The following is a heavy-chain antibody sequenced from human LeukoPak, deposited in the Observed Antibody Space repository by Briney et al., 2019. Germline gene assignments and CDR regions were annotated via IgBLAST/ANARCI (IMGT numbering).Heavy chain of an antibody. Sequence: ASVKVSCKASGYTFSSHYMQWVRQAPGQGLEWMRIINPSGGSTSSAQKFQGRVTMTRDTSTSTVYMELSSLRSEDTAVYYCAREWVSGYYYGMDVWGQGTTVTVSS. CDR1: GYTFSSHY. CDR3: AREWVSGYYYGMDV. V-gene: IGHV1-46*01. J-gene: IGHJ6*02. D-gene: IGHD1-26*01. CDR2: INPSGGST.